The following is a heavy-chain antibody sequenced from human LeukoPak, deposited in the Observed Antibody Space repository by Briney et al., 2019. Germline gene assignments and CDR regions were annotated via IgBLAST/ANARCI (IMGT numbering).Heavy chain of an antibody. CDR1: GFTFSSYS. CDR3: ARSPRGRIAYYYDSSGYTFDY. D-gene: IGHD3-22*01. CDR2: ISSSSSYI. Sequence: GGSLRLSCAASGFTFSSYSMNWVRQAPGKGLEWVSSISSSSSYIYYADSVKGRFTISRDNAKNSLYLQMNSLRAEDTAVYYCARSPRGRIAYYYDSSGYTFDYWGQGTLVTVSS. J-gene: IGHJ4*02. V-gene: IGHV3-21*01.